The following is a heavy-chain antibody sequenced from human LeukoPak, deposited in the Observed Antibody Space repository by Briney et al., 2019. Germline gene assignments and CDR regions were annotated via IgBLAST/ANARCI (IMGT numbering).Heavy chain of an antibody. Sequence: ASVKVSCKASGYTFTSYDINWVRQAPGQGLEWMGWMNPNSGNTGYAQKFQGRVTMTRNTSISTAYMELSSLRSEDTAVYYCARSGTRGRIYYYYGMDVWGQGTTVTVSS. D-gene: IGHD5-12*01. CDR3: ARSGTRGRIYYYYGMDV. J-gene: IGHJ6*02. CDR1: GYTFTSYD. V-gene: IGHV1-8*01. CDR2: MNPNSGNT.